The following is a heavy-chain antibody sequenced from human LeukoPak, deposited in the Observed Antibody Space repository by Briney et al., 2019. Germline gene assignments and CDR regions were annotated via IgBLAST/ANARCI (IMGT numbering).Heavy chain of an antibody. CDR1: GYTFTNYG. D-gene: IGHD2-15*01. CDR2: ISSYNGNT. J-gene: IGHJ4*02. Sequence: ASVRVSCKASGYTFTNYGVSWVRQAPGQGPEWMGWISSYNGNTHYPQKLQDRVTMTTDTSTNTAYMELRSLRSDDTAVYYCARGPRCSGDTCYSQYFDYWGQGTLVTVSS. V-gene: IGHV1-18*01. CDR3: ARGPRCSGDTCYSQYFDY.